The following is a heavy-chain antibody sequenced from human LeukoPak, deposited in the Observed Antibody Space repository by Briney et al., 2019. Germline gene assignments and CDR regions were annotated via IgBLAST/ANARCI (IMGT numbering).Heavy chain of an antibody. J-gene: IGHJ4*02. Sequence: GGSLRLSCAASGFTFSSYAMSWVRQAPGKGLEWVSAISGSGGSTYYADSVKGRFTISRDNSKNTLYLQMNSLRAEDTAVYYCARGDEGYSYGSFDYWGQGTLVTVSS. V-gene: IGHV3-23*01. CDR2: ISGSGGST. CDR1: GFTFSSYA. D-gene: IGHD5-18*01. CDR3: ARGDEGYSYGSFDY.